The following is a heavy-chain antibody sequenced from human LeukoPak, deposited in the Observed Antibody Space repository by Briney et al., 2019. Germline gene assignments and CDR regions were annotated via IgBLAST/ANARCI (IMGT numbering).Heavy chain of an antibody. J-gene: IGHJ3*02. CDR2: ISYDGIRE. Sequence: PGRSLRLSCAASGFTFSSYTMHWVRQAPGKGREGGGRISYDGIREFYSDSVKGRFTISRDSSKDTLYLQMSSLRVEDTAVYYCAREGYYYQSTADKKTFDIWGHGTTVTVSS. D-gene: IGHD3-22*01. V-gene: IGHV3-30*04. CDR3: AREGYYYQSTADKKTFDI. CDR1: GFTFSSYT.